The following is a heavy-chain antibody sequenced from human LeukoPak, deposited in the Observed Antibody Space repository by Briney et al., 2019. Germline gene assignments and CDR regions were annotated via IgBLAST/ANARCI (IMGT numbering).Heavy chain of an antibody. V-gene: IGHV4-61*08. CDR1: GGSISSGGHY. D-gene: IGHD2-2*01. CDR3: ARVLSVVWDAFDI. J-gene: IGHJ3*02. Sequence: SETLSLTCTVSGGSISSGGHYWSWIRQPPGKGLEWIGYIYYSGSTNYNPSLKSRVTISVDTSKNQFSLKLSSVTAADTAVYYCARVLSVVWDAFDIWGQGTMVTVSS. CDR2: IYYSGST.